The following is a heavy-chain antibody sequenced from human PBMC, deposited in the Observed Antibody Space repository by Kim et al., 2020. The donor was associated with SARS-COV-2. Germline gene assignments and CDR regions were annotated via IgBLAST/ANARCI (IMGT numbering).Heavy chain of an antibody. J-gene: IGHJ4*02. Sequence: NPSLKSRVTVSVDTSKNHFSLKLSSVTAADTAVYFCARRTRRYSYGYFDYWGQGTLVTVSS. V-gene: IGHV4-39*02. D-gene: IGHD5-18*01. CDR3: ARRTRRYSYGYFDY.